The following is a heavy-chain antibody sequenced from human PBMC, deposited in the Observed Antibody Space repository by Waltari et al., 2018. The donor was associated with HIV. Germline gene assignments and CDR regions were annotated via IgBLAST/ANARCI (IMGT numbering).Heavy chain of an antibody. J-gene: IGHJ6*02. V-gene: IGHV3-9*01. CDR1: GLKFDNYA. CDR3: AKDAASIHYYGMDV. Sequence: EMQLVESGGGLVQPGRSLGRSCAATGLKFDNYAMYWVWQAPDEGLVCVSVIILTRDSIGYADSVKGRFTISRDNAKNSLYLQMNSLGAEDTALYYCAKDAASIHYYGMDVWGQGTTVTVS. D-gene: IGHD2-2*01. CDR2: IILTRDSI.